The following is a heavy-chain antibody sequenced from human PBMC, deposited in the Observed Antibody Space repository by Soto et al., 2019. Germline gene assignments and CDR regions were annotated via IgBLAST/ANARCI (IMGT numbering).Heavy chain of an antibody. V-gene: IGHV3-23*01. D-gene: IGHD6-13*01. CDR3: AKGGSSSWYELDY. CDR2: ISGGGGST. CDR1: GFTFSNYA. Sequence: GGSLRLSCAASGFTFSNYAMSWVRQAPGKGLEWVSAISGGGGSTYYADAVKGRFTISRDNSKNTLYLQMNSLRAEDTAVYYCAKGGSSSWYELDYWGQGTLVTVSS. J-gene: IGHJ4*02.